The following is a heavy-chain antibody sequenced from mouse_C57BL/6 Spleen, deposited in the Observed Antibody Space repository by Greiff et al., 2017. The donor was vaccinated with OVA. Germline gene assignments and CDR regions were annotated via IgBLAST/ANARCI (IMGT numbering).Heavy chain of an antibody. CDR3: ARFGQAWFAY. CDR2: IDPSDSST. Sequence: QVQLKQPGAELVRPGTSVKLSCQASGYTFTSYWMHWVKQRPGQGLEWIGVIDPSDSSTNYNQKFKGKATLTVATSSSTAYMQLSRRTSEDSAVYYCARFGQAWFAYWGQGTLVTVSA. V-gene: IGHV1-59*01. CDR1: GYTFTSYW. J-gene: IGHJ3*01.